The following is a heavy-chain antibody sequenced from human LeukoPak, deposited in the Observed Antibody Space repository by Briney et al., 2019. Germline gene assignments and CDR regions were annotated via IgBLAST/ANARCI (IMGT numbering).Heavy chain of an antibody. D-gene: IGHD3-10*01. V-gene: IGHV4-39*01. Sequence: SETLSLTCTVSGTSISDTTYYWGWIRQPPGKGLEWIGTMYYSGSTYYKPSLESRVSISVDTSKNQFSLKLSSVTAADTAVYYRANLYNSGSYIGWWGQGTLVTVSS. CDR2: MYYSGST. CDR3: ANLYNSGSYIGW. CDR1: GTSISDTTYY. J-gene: IGHJ4*02.